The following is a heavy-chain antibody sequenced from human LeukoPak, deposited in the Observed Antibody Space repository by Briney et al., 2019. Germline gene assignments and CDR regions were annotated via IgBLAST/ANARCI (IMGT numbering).Heavy chain of an antibody. J-gene: IGHJ4*02. V-gene: IGHV1-2*02. CDR3: ARELYGSGDFDY. D-gene: IGHD3-16*02. Sequence: ASVKVSCKASGYTFTGYYMHWVRQAPGQGLEWMGWINPNSGGTNYAQKFQGRVTMTRNTSISTAYMELSSLRSEDTAVYYCARELYGSGDFDYWGQGTLVTVSS. CDR2: INPNSGGT. CDR1: GYTFTGYY.